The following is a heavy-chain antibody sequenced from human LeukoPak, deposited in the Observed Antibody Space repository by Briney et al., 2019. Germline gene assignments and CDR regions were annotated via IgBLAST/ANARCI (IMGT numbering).Heavy chain of an antibody. CDR3: ARGLRLGWFDP. CDR2: INAGNGNT. D-gene: IGHD6-25*01. Sequence: ASVKVSCKASGYTFTSYYMHWVRQAPGQRLEWMGWINAGNGNTKYSQEFQGRVSMTRDTSASTAYMELSSLRSEDMAVYYCARGLRLGWFDPWGQGTLVTVSS. J-gene: IGHJ5*02. CDR1: GYTFTSYY. V-gene: IGHV1-3*03.